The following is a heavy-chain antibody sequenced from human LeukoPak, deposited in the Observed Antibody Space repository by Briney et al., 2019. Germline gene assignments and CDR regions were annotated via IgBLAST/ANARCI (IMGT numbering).Heavy chain of an antibody. CDR3: ARDQAGYCSSTSCPIDY. V-gene: IGHV1-18*01. D-gene: IGHD2-2*01. Sequence: ASVKVSCKASGYTFTSYGISWVRQAPGQGLEWMGWISAYNGNTNYAQKLQGRVTMTTDTSTSTAYMELRGLRSDDTAVYYCARDQAGYCSSTSCPIDYWGQGTLVTVSS. J-gene: IGHJ4*02. CDR2: ISAYNGNT. CDR1: GYTFTSYG.